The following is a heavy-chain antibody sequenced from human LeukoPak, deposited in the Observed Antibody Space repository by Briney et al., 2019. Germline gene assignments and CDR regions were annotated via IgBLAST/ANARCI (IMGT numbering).Heavy chain of an antibody. Sequence: SETLSLTCAVYGGSFSGYYWSWIRQPPGKGLEWIGEINHSGSTNYNPSLKSRVTISVDTSKNQFSLKLSSVTAADTAVYYCARCSLPTVITMVRGVTRPRYYYYMDVWGKGTTVTISS. V-gene: IGHV4-34*01. CDR1: GGSFSGYY. D-gene: IGHD3-10*01. CDR3: ARCSLPTVITMVRGVTRPRYYYYMDV. CDR2: INHSGST. J-gene: IGHJ6*03.